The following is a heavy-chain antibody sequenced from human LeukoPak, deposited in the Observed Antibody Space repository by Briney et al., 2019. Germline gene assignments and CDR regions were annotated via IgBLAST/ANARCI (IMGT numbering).Heavy chain of an antibody. D-gene: IGHD4-17*01. Sequence: GASVKVSCKASGYTLTRYAMNWVRQAPGQGLEWMGWINTNTGNPTYAQGFTGRFVFSLDTSVSTAYLQISSLKAEDTAVYYCARTNDYGDETYYFDYWGQGTLVTVSS. CDR3: ARTNDYGDETYYFDY. J-gene: IGHJ4*02. CDR2: INTNTGNP. V-gene: IGHV7-4-1*02. CDR1: GYTLTRYA.